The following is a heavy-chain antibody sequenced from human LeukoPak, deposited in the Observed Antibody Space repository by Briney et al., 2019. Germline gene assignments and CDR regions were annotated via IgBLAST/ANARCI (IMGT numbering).Heavy chain of an antibody. CDR1: GGTFSSYA. D-gene: IGHD2-15*01. CDR3: ARTGTYCSGGSCYWGYYYYGMDV. J-gene: IGHJ6*02. V-gene: IGHV1-69*04. Sequence: SVKVSCKASGGTFSSYAISWVRQAPGQGLEWMGRIIPIFGIANYAQKLQGRATITADKSTSTAYMELSSLRSEDTAVYYCARTGTYCSGGSCYWGYYYYGMDVWGQGTTVTVSS. CDR2: IIPIFGIA.